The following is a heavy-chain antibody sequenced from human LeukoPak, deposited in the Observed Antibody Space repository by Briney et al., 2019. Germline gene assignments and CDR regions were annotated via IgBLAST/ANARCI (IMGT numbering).Heavy chain of an antibody. D-gene: IGHD5-24*01. J-gene: IGHJ6*03. CDR1: GYTFTGYY. CDR2: INPNSGGT. V-gene: IGHV1-2*02. CDR3: ARQFQSYYYYYMDV. Sequence: PGASVKVSCKASGYTFTGYYMHWVRQAPGQGLEWMGWINPNSGGTNYTQKFQGRVTMTRDTSISTAYMELSRLRSDDTAVYYCARQFQSYYYYYMDVWGKGTTVTVSS.